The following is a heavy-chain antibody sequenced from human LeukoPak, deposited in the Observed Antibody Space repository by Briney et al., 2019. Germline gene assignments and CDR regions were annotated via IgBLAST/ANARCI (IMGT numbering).Heavy chain of an antibody. CDR1: GYTFTGYY. CDR2: INPNSGGT. Sequence: ASVKVSCKASGYTFTGYYMHWVRQAPGQGLEWMGWINPNSGGTNYAQKFQGRVTMTRDTSISTAYMELSRLRSDDTAVYYCARGKNLWFGELRLDYWGQGTLVTVSP. CDR3: ARGKNLWFGELRLDY. J-gene: IGHJ4*02. V-gene: IGHV1-2*02. D-gene: IGHD3-10*01.